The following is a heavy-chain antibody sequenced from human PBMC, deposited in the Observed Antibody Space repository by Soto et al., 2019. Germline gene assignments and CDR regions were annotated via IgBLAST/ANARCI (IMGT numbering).Heavy chain of an antibody. CDR2: IYYSGST. CDR3: AGGSLLLWFGELPNWFDP. Sequence: SETLSLTCTVSGGSISSYYWSWIRQPPGKGLEWIGYIYYSGSTYYNPSLKSRVTISVDTSKNQFSLKLSSVTAADTAVYYCAGGSLLLWFGELPNWFDPWGQGTLVTV. CDR1: GGSISSYY. J-gene: IGHJ5*02. V-gene: IGHV4-59*04. D-gene: IGHD3-10*01.